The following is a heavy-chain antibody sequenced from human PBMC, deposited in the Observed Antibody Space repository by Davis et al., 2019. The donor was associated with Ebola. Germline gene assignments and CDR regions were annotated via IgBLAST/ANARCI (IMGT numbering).Heavy chain of an antibody. Sequence: GESLKISCAASGFTFSSYAMHWVRQAPGKGLEWVAVISYDGSNKYYADSVKGRFTVSRDNSKNSLFLQMNSLITEDTALYYCAKDLRATMAMDVWGKGTTVTVSS. J-gene: IGHJ6*04. CDR2: ISYDGSNK. V-gene: IGHV3-30-3*01. D-gene: IGHD3-10*01. CDR1: GFTFSSYA. CDR3: AKDLRATMAMDV.